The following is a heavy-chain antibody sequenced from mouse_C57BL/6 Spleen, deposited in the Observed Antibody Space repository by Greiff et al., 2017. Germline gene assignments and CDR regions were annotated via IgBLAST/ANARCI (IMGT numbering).Heavy chain of an antibody. Sequence: QVQLKQPGAELVKPGASVKVSCKASGYTFTSYWMHWVKQRPGQGLEWIGRIHPSDSDTNSNQKFKGKATLTVDKSSSTAYMQLSSLTSEDSAVYYCAIWALITTVVAKDWYFDVWGTGTTVTVSS. CDR1: GYTFTSYW. CDR3: AIWALITTVVAKDWYFDV. V-gene: IGHV1-74*01. J-gene: IGHJ1*03. D-gene: IGHD1-1*01. CDR2: IHPSDSDT.